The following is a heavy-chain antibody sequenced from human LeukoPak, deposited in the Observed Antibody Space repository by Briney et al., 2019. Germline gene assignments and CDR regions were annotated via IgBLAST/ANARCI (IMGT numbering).Heavy chain of an antibody. V-gene: IGHV3-74*01. CDR1: GFTFSSSW. J-gene: IGHJ3*02. CDR2: INTDGSNT. Sequence: SGGSLRLSCAASGFTFSSSWMHWVRQAPGKGLVWVSRINTDGSNTTYADSVKGRFTISRDNAKNTVYLQMNSLRAEDTAVYYCARAGGYSGYDYGDSACDIWGQGTMVTVSS. CDR3: ARAGGYSGYDYGDSACDI. D-gene: IGHD5-12*01.